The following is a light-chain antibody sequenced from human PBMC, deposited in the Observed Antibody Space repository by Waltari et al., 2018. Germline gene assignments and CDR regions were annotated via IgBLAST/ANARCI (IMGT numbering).Light chain of an antibody. CDR3: QQYNYWPWT. CDR2: SPS. CDR1: QSLSST. J-gene: IGKJ1*01. V-gene: IGKV3D-15*01. Sequence: EIVMTQSPATLSVSPGESATLSCRASQSLSSTFAWYQQKPGQAPRLLIYSPSTRATGIPARFSGSGSGTEFTLTISSLQSKDFAIYYCQQYNYWPWTFGQGTRVEIK.